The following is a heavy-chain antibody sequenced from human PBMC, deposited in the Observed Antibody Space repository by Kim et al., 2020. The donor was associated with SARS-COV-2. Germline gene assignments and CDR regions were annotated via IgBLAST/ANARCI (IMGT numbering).Heavy chain of an antibody. D-gene: IGHD3-10*01. CDR3: ARDKIRAGLDY. V-gene: IGHV3-33*01. J-gene: IGHJ4*02. CDR2: K. Sequence: KYYAGSVKVRFTISRDNSKNTLYLQMNSLRAEDTAVYYCARDKIRAGLDYWGQGTLVTVSS.